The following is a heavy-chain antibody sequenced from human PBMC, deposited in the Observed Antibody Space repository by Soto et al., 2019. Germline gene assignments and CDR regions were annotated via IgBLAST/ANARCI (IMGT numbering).Heavy chain of an antibody. CDR3: ARGMGPYYDSSGYYYWLAY. J-gene: IGHJ4*02. Sequence: GASVKVSCKASGGTFSSYAISWVRQAPGQGLEWMGGIIPIFGTANYAQKFQGRVTITADESTSTAYMELSSLRSEDTAVYFCARGMGPYYDSSGYYYWLAYWGQGTLVTVSS. CDR1: GGTFSSYA. V-gene: IGHV1-69*13. CDR2: IIPIFGTA. D-gene: IGHD3-22*01.